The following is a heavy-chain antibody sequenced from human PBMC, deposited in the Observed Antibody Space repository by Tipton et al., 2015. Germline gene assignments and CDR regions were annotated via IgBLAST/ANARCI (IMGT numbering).Heavy chain of an antibody. Sequence: TLSLTCAVSAYSISSDYYWGWIRQPPGKGLEWIGSISHSGNTYYNPSLKSRVTMSVDTSKKQFSLKLDSVTAADTAVYYCARKPVVRGAYYYFDYWGQGTLVTVSS. CDR1: AYSISSDYY. J-gene: IGHJ4*02. CDR2: ISHSGNT. D-gene: IGHD3-10*01. CDR3: ARKPVVRGAYYYFDY. V-gene: IGHV4-38-2*01.